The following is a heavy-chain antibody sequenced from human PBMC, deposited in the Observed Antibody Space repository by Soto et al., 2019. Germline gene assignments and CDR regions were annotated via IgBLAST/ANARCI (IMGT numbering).Heavy chain of an antibody. J-gene: IGHJ5*02. D-gene: IGHD3-10*01. CDR3: AKDRNGIRITMVRSLGPFDP. CDR1: GFTFSSYA. CDR2: ISGSGGST. Sequence: SGGSLRLSCAASGFTFSSYAMSWVRQAPGKGLEWVSAISGSGGSTYYADSVKGRFTISRDNSKNTLYLQMNSLRAEDTAVYYCAKDRNGIRITMVRSLGPFDPWGQGTLVTVSS. V-gene: IGHV3-23*01.